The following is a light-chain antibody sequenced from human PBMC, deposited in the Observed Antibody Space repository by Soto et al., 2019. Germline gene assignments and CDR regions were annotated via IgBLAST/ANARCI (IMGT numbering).Light chain of an antibody. V-gene: IGKV1-39*01. J-gene: IGKJ5*01. Sequence: RHTITCRASQSIGKHLNWYQQKPGKAPKFLIYAASNLQTGVPSRFSGSGFGSLFTLTVPSLQPDDLATYYGHPGAGRVIILGLGTRLEIK. CDR1: QSIGKH. CDR3: HPGAGRVII. CDR2: AAS.